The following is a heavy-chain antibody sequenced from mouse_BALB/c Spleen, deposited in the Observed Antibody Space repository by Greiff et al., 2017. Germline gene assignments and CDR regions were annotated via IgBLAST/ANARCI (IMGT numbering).Heavy chain of an antibody. V-gene: IGHV5-12-2*01. CDR1: GFTFSSYT. CDR2: ISNGGGST. J-gene: IGHJ4*01. D-gene: IGHD2-14*01. CDR3: ARGGDRYDYAMDY. Sequence: EVKLVESGGGLVQPGGSLKLSCAASGFTFSSYTMSWVRQTPEKRLEWVAYISNGGGSTYYPDTVKGRFTISRDNAKNTLYLQMSSLKSEDTAMYYCARGGDRYDYAMDYWGQGTSVTVSS.